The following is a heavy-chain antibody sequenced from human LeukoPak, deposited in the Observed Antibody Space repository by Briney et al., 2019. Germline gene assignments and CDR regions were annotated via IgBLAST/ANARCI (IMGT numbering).Heavy chain of an antibody. CDR3: ARERKYCSSTSCFVNWFDP. J-gene: IGHJ5*02. Sequence: PSETLSLTCAVYRGSFCGYYWSWIRQPPGKGLEWIGDISHSGSINQNPSLKSRVTISIDTSMNHFSLKLNSVTAADTAVYYCARERKYCSSTSCFVNWFDPWGQGILVTVSS. CDR2: ISHSGSI. V-gene: IGHV4-34*01. CDR1: RGSFCGYY. D-gene: IGHD2-2*01.